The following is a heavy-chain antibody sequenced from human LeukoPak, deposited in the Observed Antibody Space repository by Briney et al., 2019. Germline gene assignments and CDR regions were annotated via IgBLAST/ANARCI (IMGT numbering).Heavy chain of an antibody. CDR3: AKDPATIRYCSSTSCA. CDR1: GFTFSSYA. J-gene: IGHJ4*02. V-gene: IGHV3-23*01. D-gene: IGHD2-2*01. CDR2: ISGSGGST. Sequence: GGSLRLSCAAPGFTFSSYAMSWVRQAPGKGLEWVSAISGSGGSTYYADSVKGRFTISRDNSKNTLYLQMNSLRAEDTAVYYCAKDPATIRYCSSTSCAWGQGTLVTVSS.